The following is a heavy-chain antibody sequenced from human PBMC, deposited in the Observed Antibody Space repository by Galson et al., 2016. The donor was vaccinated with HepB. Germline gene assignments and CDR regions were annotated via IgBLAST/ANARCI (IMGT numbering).Heavy chain of an antibody. D-gene: IGHD3-3*01. CDR2: ISGNGGTT. J-gene: IGHJ4*02. CDR1: GFTFNRRG. CDR3: ANSRVLSGYYPLLDN. V-gene: IGHV3-23*01. Sequence: SLRLSCAASGFTFNRRGMNWVRQAPGKGLEWVSTISGNGGTTYYADSVEGRFTISRDNSKDTLYLQMNSLRAEDTAVYYCANSRVLSGYYPLLDNWGQGTLVTVSS.